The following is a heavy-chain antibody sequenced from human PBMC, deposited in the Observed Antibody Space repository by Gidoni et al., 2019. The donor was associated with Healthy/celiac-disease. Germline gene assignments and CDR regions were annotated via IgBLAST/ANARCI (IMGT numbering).Heavy chain of an antibody. V-gene: IGHV1-18*01. J-gene: IGHJ4*02. D-gene: IGHD3-22*01. CDR3: ARDQAVGDSSGYCFDY. Sequence: QVQLVQSGAEVKKPGASVKVSCKASGSTFTSYGISWVRQAPGQGLEWMGWISAYNGNTNYAQKLQGRVTMTTDTSTSTAYMELRSLRSDDTAVYYCARDQAVGDSSGYCFDYWGQGTLVTVSS. CDR2: ISAYNGNT. CDR1: GSTFTSYG.